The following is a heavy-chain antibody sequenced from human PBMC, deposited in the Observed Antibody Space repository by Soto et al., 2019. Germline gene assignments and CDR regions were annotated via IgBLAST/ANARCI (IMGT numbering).Heavy chain of an antibody. J-gene: IGHJ4*02. CDR3: ARHGSN. Sequence: SETLSLTCTVSGVSISNSSYYWGWIRRPPGKGPEWIGTIYYSGITYYNPSLKSRVTISVDTSKNQFSLKLTSVTAADTAVYYCARHGSNWGQGTLVTVSS. CDR2: IYYSGIT. CDR1: GVSISNSSYY. V-gene: IGHV4-39*01.